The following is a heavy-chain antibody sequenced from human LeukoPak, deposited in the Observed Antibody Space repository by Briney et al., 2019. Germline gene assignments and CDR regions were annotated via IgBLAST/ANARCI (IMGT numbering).Heavy chain of an antibody. Sequence: ASVKVSCKASGGTFSSYAISWVRQAPGQGLEWMGRIIPILGIANYAQKFQGRVTITADKSTSTAYMELSSLRSADTAVYYCARRSGSGYYYGYWGQGTLVTVSS. D-gene: IGHD3-22*01. CDR1: GGTFSSYA. V-gene: IGHV1-69*04. CDR2: IIPILGIA. J-gene: IGHJ4*02. CDR3: ARRSGSGYYYGY.